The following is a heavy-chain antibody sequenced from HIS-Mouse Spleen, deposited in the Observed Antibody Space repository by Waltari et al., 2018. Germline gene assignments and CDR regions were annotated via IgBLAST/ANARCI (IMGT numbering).Heavy chain of an antibody. CDR3: ARGYYYYDSSGYYFDY. CDR1: GGSFSGYY. Sequence: QVQLQQWGAGLLKPSETLSLTCAVYGGSFSGYYWSWIRQPPGKGLEWIGEINHSGSTNYNPSLKSPVTISVDTSKNQFSLKLSSVTAADTAVYYCARGYYYYDSSGYYFDYWGQGTLVTVSS. D-gene: IGHD3-22*01. CDR2: INHSGST. J-gene: IGHJ4*02. V-gene: IGHV4-34*01.